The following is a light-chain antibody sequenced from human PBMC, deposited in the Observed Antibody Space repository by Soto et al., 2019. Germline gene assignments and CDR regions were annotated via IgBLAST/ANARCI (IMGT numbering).Light chain of an antibody. J-gene: IGLJ2*01. CDR3: AAWDDSLNGHVV. V-gene: IGLV1-44*01. CDR2: RND. CDR1: NSNIGRNT. Sequence: QSVLTQPPSASGTPGQRVTISCSGSNSNIGRNTVNWYQQLPGTAPKLLIYRNDQRPSGVPDRFSGSKSGASASLAISGLQSEDEADYYCAAWDDSLNGHVVFGGGAKVTVL.